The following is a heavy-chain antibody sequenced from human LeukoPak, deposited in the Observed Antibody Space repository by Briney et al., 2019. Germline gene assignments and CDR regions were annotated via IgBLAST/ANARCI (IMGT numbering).Heavy chain of an antibody. CDR1: GYSISSGYY. CDR3: ARQEVRYYDSSGYLPNHPDI. V-gene: IGHV4-38-2*01. Sequence: PSETLSLTCAVPGYSISSGYYWGWIRQPPGKGLEWIGSIYHSGSTYYNPSLKSRVTISVDTSKNQFSLKLSSVTAADTAVYYCARQEVRYYDSSGYLPNHPDIWGQGTMVTVSS. CDR2: IYHSGST. J-gene: IGHJ3*02. D-gene: IGHD3-22*01.